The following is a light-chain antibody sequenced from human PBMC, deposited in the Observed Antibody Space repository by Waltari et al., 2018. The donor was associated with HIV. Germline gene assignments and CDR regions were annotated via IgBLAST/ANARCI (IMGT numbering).Light chain of an antibody. J-gene: IGKJ2*01. CDR1: QSVSSN. V-gene: IGKV3-15*01. CDR2: GAS. Sequence: EIVMTQSPATLSVSPGERATLSCRASQSVSSNLAWYQQKPGQAPMLLIYGASTRTTGIAPRFSVIGSETEFPLTINSLQSEDFAVYYCQQYNNWPPTFGQGTKLEIK. CDR3: QQYNNWPPT.